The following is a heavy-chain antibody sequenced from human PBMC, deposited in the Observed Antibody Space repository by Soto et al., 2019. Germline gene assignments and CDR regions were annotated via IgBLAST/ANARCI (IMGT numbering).Heavy chain of an antibody. CDR2: IYYSGST. D-gene: IGHD2-15*01. V-gene: IGHV4-31*03. CDR1: GGSISSGGYY. J-gene: IGHJ6*02. Sequence: QVQLQESGPGLVKPSQTLSLTCTVSGGSISSGGYYWSWIRQHPGKGLEWIGYIYYSGSTYYNPSLKSRVTISVNTSKNQFSLKLSSVTAADTAVYYCAREGYCSGGSCSMYYYGMDVWGQGTTVTVSS. CDR3: AREGYCSGGSCSMYYYGMDV.